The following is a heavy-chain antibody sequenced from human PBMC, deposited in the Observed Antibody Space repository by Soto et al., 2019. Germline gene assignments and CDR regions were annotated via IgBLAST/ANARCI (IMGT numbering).Heavy chain of an antibody. Sequence: GSLRLSCAASGFIFFDYAMSWVRQAPGKGLELVSTISVSGGGTYSADSVKGRFSISRDNSKNTLYLQLSSLTAEDTAVYYCAKISAFDTSGVDXWGQGAPFTVSX. V-gene: IGHV3-23*01. J-gene: IGHJ4*02. CDR2: ISVSGGGT. D-gene: IGHD2-8*01. CDR1: GFIFFDYA. CDR3: AKISAFDTSGVDX.